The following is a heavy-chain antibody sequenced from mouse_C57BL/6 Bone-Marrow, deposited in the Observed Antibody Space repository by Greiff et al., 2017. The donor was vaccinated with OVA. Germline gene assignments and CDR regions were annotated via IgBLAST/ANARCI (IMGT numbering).Heavy chain of an antibody. CDR2: IRSKSSNYAT. V-gene: IGHV10-3*01. D-gene: IGHD2-5*01. CDR3: VSVPYSNYGAWFAY. J-gene: IGHJ3*01. Sequence: EVKLVESGGGLVQPKGSLKLSCAASGFTFNTYAMHWVRQAPGKGLEWVARIRSKSSNYATYYADSVKDRFTISRDDSQSMLYLQMNNLKTEDTAMYYCVSVPYSNYGAWFAYWGQGTLVTVSA. CDR1: GFTFNTYA.